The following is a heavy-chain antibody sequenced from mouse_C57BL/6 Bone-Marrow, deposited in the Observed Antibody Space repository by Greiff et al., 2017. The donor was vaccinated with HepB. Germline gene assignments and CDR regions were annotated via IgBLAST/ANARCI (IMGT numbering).Heavy chain of an antibody. J-gene: IGHJ2*01. CDR3: ARSATVVAEYYFDY. CDR1: GYTFTDYY. V-gene: IGHV1-26*01. D-gene: IGHD1-1*01. Sequence: EVKLQQSGPELVKPGASVKISCKASGYTFTDYYMNWVKQSHGKSLEWIGDINPNNGGTSYNQKFKGKATLTVDKSSSTAYMELRSLTSEDSAVYYCARSATVVAEYYFDYWGQGTTLTVSS. CDR2: INPNNGGT.